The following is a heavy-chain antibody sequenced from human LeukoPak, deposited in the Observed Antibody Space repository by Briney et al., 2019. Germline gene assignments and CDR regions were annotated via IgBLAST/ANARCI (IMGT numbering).Heavy chain of an antibody. D-gene: IGHD6-6*01. V-gene: IGHV3-21*01. Sequence: GGSLRLSCAASGFSFSTYSMNWVRQAPGKGLEWVSSISSRSDYIYYADSVKGRFTISRDNAKNSLYLQMNSLRAEDTAVYYCAKEKRIAARLDYYYYYMDVWGKGTTVTVSS. CDR2: ISSRSDYI. J-gene: IGHJ6*03. CDR3: AKEKRIAARLDYYYYYMDV. CDR1: GFSFSTYS.